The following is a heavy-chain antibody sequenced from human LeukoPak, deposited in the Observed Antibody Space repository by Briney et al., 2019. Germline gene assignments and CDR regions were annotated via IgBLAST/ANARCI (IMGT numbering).Heavy chain of an antibody. Sequence: ASVKVSCKASGYTFTGYYMHWGRQAPGQGLEWMGWINPNSGGTNYAQKFQGRVTMTRDTSISTAYMELSRLRSDDTAVYYCARVGALNRLDDYVWGSYRYWGQGTLVTVSS. J-gene: IGHJ4*02. CDR1: GYTFTGYY. CDR2: INPNSGGT. V-gene: IGHV1-2*02. CDR3: ARVGALNRLDDYVWGSYRY. D-gene: IGHD3-16*02.